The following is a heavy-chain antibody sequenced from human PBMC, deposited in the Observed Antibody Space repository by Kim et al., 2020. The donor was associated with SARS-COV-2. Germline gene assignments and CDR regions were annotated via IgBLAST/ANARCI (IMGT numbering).Heavy chain of an antibody. CDR1: GGSISSSNW. Sequence: SETLSLTCAVSGGSISSSNWWSWVRQPPGKGLEWIGEIYHSGSTNYNPSLKSRVTISVDKSKNQFSLKLSSVTAADTAVYYCARGDPMGYYDSSGYSFDYWGQGTLVTVSS. CDR3: ARGDPMGYYDSSGYSFDY. J-gene: IGHJ4*02. CDR2: IYHSGST. D-gene: IGHD3-22*01. V-gene: IGHV4-4*02.